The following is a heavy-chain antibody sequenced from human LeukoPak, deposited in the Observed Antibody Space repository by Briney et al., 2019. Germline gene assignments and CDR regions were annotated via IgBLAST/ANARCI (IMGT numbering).Heavy chain of an antibody. CDR3: ARLDGDHPDY. V-gene: IGHV4-59*08. Sequence: SETLSLTCTVSGVSISNYYWSWIRQSPGKGLEWIGHIYYSGSTNYNPSLKSRVTILVDTSENQLSLNLRSVTAADTAVYYCARLDGDHPDYWGPGTLVTVSS. J-gene: IGHJ4*02. D-gene: IGHD4-17*01. CDR2: IYYSGST. CDR1: GVSISNYY.